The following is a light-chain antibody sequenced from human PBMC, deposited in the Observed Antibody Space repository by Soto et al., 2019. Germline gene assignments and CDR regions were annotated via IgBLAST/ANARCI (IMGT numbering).Light chain of an antibody. CDR1: QSVSSK. J-gene: IGKJ2*01. CDR2: DAS. V-gene: IGKV3-15*01. CDR3: QQYDIWPPYT. Sequence: EMVMPQSPATLSVSPVERSTLSFSACQSVSSKLAWYQHRPGQSPRLLIYDASIRATGIPARFSGGGSGTEFTVTISSLQSEDFAIYYCQQYDIWPPYTFGQGTKVDIK.